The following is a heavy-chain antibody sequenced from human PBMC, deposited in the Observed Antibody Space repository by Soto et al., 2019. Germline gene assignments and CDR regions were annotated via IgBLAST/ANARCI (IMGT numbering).Heavy chain of an antibody. CDR3: TKDINTGFGDGDAFDI. Sequence: GGSLRLSCAASGFNFDDYSMHWVRQAPGKGLEWVSGISWNSGSIGYADSVKGRFTISRDNAKNSLYLQMNSLRAEDTALYYCTKDINTGFGDGDAFDIWGQGTMVTVSS. D-gene: IGHD2-8*02. CDR1: GFNFDDYS. V-gene: IGHV3-9*01. CDR2: ISWNSGSI. J-gene: IGHJ3*02.